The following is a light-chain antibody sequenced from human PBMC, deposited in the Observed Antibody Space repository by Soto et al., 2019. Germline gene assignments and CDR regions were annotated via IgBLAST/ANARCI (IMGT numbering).Light chain of an antibody. CDR3: QHYNDYSYT. V-gene: IGKV1-5*03. CDR1: QSVSGW. J-gene: IGKJ2*01. CDR2: QAS. Sequence: DIQMTRSPSTLSASVGDRVAITCRASQSVSGWLAWYQQKPGKVPKLLIYQASTLEDGVPSRFSGSGSGTEFTLTISSLQPDDSATYYGQHYNDYSYTFGPGTNLEIK.